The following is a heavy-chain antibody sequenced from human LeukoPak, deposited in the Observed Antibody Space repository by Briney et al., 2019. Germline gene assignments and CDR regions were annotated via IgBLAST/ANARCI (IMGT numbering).Heavy chain of an antibody. J-gene: IGHJ5*02. CDR1: GYSFTSYW. D-gene: IGHD6-19*01. V-gene: IGHV5-51*03. Sequence: GESLKISCKGSGYSFTSYWIGWVRQMPGKGLEWMGIIYPGDSDTRYSPSFQGQVTISADKSISTAYLQWSSRKASDTAMYYWARLPDLVAGTGAWFDPWGQGTLVTVSS. CDR3: ARLPDLVAGTGAWFDP. CDR2: IYPGDSDT.